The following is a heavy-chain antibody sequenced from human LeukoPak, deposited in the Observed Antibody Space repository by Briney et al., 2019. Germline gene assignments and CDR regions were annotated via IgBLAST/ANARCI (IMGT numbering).Heavy chain of an antibody. J-gene: IGHJ4*02. V-gene: IGHV3-23*01. CDR3: ATGPPFDN. CDR2: VSGSGERT. CDR1: GFTFRTSA. Sequence: GGSLRLSCAASGFTFRTSALTWVRQAPGKGLEWVAAVSGSGERTDYADSVKGRFTISRDNFKDTLFLQMSSLRAEDTAVYFCATGPPFDNWGQGTLVIVST.